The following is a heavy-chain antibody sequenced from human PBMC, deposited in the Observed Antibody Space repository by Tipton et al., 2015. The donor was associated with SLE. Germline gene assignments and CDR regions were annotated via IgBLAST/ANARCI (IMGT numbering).Heavy chain of an antibody. V-gene: IGHV3-23*01. CDR2: ISGSGGST. Sequence: SLRLSCAASGFTFSSYEMNWVRQAPGKGLEWVSAISGSGGSTYYADPVKGRFTISRDNSKNTLYLQMNSLRAEDTAVYYCAKGVIVVPEGGQGTLVTVSS. CDR1: GFTFSSYE. D-gene: IGHD2-21*01. CDR3: AKGVIVVPE. J-gene: IGHJ4*02.